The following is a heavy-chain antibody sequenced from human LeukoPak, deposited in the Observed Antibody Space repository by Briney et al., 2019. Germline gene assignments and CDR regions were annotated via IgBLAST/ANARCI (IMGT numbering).Heavy chain of an antibody. CDR3: ARAGHNSNSGGYDF. CDR1: GYTFIDHY. CDR2: IDPDTGDT. V-gene: IGHV1-2*02. D-gene: IGHD3-22*01. Sequence: GASVKVSCKPSGYTFIDHYLHWVRQAPGQGLESLGWIDPDTGDTNYPQKFQGRATMTRDTSSSTAYMELNRLRSDDTAVYYCARAGHNSNSGGYDFWGLGTLVTVSS. J-gene: IGHJ4*02.